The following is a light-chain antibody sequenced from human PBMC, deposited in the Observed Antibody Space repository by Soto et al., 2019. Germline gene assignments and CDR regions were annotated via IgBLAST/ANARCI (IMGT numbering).Light chain of an antibody. V-gene: IGKV1D-13*01. CDR2: DAS. Sequence: AIQLTQSPSSLSASVGDRVTITCRASQGISSALAWYQQKPGKAPKLLIYDASSLESGVPSRFNGSGSGTDFTLTISSLQPEDFATYYCQQFIHFGGGTKVEIK. J-gene: IGKJ4*01. CDR1: QGISSA. CDR3: QQFIH.